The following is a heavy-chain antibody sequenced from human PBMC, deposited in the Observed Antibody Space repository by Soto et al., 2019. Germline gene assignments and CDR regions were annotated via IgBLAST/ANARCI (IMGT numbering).Heavy chain of an antibody. CDR1: GYTFTSYD. CDR3: AIRDSSGPNRLYYYCGMDV. CDR2: VNPNSGNT. V-gene: IGHV1-8*01. D-gene: IGHD6-19*01. J-gene: IGHJ6*02. Sequence: QVQLVQSGAEVKKPGASVKVSCKASGYTFTSYDINWVRQATGQGLAWMGWVNPNSGNTGYAQKFQGRVTRTRNTSISTAYMEPSSLRSEDTAVYYCAIRDSSGPNRLYYYCGMDVWGQGTTVTVSS.